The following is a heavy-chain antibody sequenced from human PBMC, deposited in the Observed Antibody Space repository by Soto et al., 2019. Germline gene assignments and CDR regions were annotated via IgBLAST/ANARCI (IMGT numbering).Heavy chain of an antibody. D-gene: IGHD3-3*01. CDR1: GFIFSNHI. CDR3: VKSFWSGAKRPPFDS. J-gene: IGHJ5*01. V-gene: IGHV3-23*01. CDR2: ISGSGGDT. Sequence: EVQLLESGGGLVQPGGSLRLSCSTSGFIFSNHIMTWVRQAPGQGLEWVSRISGSGGDTYYADSVKGRFIISRDNSKNMLYLQMSGLRGADTAVYHCVKSFWSGAKRPPFDSGGKGILVTVS.